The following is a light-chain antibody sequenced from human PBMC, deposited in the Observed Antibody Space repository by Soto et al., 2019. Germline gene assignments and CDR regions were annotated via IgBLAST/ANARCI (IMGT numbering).Light chain of an antibody. CDR1: QSISSC. V-gene: IGKV1-5*03. CDR2: KAS. CDR3: KQYNSVET. J-gene: IGKJ1*01. Sequence: DIQMTQSPSTLSASVGDRVTITCRAIQSISSCWAWYQQKPGKAPKLLIYKASSLDSGVPSRFSGSGSGTEFTLTISSLPPDDFATYYCKQYNSVETFGEGTKVEIK.